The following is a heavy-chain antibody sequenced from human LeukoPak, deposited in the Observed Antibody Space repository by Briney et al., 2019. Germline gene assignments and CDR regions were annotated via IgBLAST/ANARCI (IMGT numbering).Heavy chain of an antibody. V-gene: IGHV3-53*01. D-gene: IGHD2-21*01. CDR1: GFSVGTKY. CDR2: LYSGADT. CDR3: AGVGEASPWHFDH. Sequence: PGGSLTLSCEASGFSVGTKYMNWVRQAPGKGLEWLSILYSGADTYYADSVKGRFTISRDSSKNTLFLHMNGLRTDETAIYYCAGVGEASPWHFDHWGRGTRVSVSS. J-gene: IGHJ2*01.